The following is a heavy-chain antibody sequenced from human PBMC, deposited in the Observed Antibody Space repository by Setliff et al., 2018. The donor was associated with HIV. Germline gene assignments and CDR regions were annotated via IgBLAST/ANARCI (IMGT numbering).Heavy chain of an antibody. V-gene: IGHV4-34*01. Sequence: SETLSLTCAVDGGSLSGDYWSWIRQPPGKGQEWIGEINRRGVTNDNPSLQSRVTILVDTSKNQFSLKLFSVTAADTAVYDCARVRPVASPGSSYDVWGQGTMVTVSS. CDR3: ARVRPVASPGSSYDV. CDR2: INRRGVT. J-gene: IGHJ3*01. CDR1: GGSLSGDY. D-gene: IGHD6-19*01.